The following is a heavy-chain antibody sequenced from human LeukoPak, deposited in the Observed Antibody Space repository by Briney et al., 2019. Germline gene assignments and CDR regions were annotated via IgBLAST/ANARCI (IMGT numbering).Heavy chain of an antibody. CDR1: GYSISSGYY. Sequence: SETLSLTCAVSGYSISSGYYWGWIRQPPGKGLEWSGSIYHSGHTYYNPSLKSRVNISVDTSKNQFSLKLSSVTAADTAVYYCARVYMGYDSSGYYVNWFDPWGQGTLVTVSS. V-gene: IGHV4-38-2*01. D-gene: IGHD3-22*01. CDR2: IYHSGHT. J-gene: IGHJ5*02. CDR3: ARVYMGYDSSGYYVNWFDP.